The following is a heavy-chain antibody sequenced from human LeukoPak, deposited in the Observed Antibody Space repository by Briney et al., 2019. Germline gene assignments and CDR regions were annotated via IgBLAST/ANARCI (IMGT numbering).Heavy chain of an antibody. CDR2: IYHSGST. D-gene: IGHD2-8*01. J-gene: IGHJ4*02. Sequence: SQTLSLTCAVSSGSISSGGYSWSWIRQPPGKGLEWIGYIYHSGSTYYNPSLKSRVTIPVDRSKNQFSLKLSSVTAADTAVYYCARVQSPWYATYFDYWGQGTLVTVSS. CDR1: SGSISSGGYS. V-gene: IGHV4-30-2*01. CDR3: ARVQSPWYATYFDY.